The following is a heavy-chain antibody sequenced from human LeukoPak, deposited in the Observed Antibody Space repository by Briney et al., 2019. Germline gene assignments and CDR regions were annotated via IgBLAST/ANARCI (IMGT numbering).Heavy chain of an antibody. CDR2: INPNSGGT. D-gene: IGHD3-9*01. J-gene: IGHJ4*02. CDR3: ARAHAYDILTGYYPLQRTPIDY. CDR1: GYTFTGYY. Sequence: ASVKVSCKASGYTFTGYYMHWVRQAPGQGLEWMGWINPNSGGTNYAQKFQGRVTMTRDTSISTAYMELSRLRSDDTAVYYCARAHAYDILTGYYPLQRTPIDYWGQGTLVTV. V-gene: IGHV1-2*02.